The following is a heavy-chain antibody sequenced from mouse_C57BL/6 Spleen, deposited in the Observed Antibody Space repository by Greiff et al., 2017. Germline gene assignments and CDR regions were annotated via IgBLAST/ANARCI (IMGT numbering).Heavy chain of an antibody. J-gene: IGHJ2*01. D-gene: IGHD1-1*01. V-gene: IGHV1-54*01. CDR3: ARVITTVVADY. CDR1: GYAFTNYL. CDR2: INPGSGGT. Sequence: VQLQQSGAELVRPGTSVKVSCKASGYAFTNYLIEWVKQRPGQGLEWIGVINPGSGGTNYNEKFKGKATLTADKSSSTAYMQLSSLTSEDSAVYFCARVITTVVADYWGQGTTLTVSS.